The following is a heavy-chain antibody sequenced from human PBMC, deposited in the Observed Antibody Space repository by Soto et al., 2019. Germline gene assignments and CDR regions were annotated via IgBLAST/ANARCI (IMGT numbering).Heavy chain of an antibody. CDR1: GGTFSSYA. J-gene: IGHJ4*02. CDR2: IIPIFGTA. CDR3: ASSSGYYFDY. Sequence: ASVKVSCKASGGTFSSYAISWVRQAPGQGLEWMGGIIPIFGTANYAQKFQGRVTITADEPTSTAYMELSSLRSEDTAVYYCASSSGYYFDYWGQGTLVTGSS. V-gene: IGHV1-69*13.